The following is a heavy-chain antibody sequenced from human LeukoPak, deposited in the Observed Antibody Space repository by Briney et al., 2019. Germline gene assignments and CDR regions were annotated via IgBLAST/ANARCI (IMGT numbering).Heavy chain of an antibody. CDR1: GYSFTSYW. Sequence: GEALQISCKGSGYSFTSYWIGWVRRMAGKGREGMGIIHPGDWDTRYSPSFEGEVTISADKSIRTTYLQWSSLKASDTAMYYCARRGTDAFDLWGQGTMVTVSS. CDR3: ARRGTDAFDL. V-gene: IGHV5-51*01. CDR2: IHPGDWDT. D-gene: IGHD1-1*01. J-gene: IGHJ3*01.